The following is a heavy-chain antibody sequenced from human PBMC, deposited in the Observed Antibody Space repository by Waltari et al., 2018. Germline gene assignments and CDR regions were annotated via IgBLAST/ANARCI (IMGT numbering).Heavy chain of an antibody. J-gene: IGHJ3*02. CDR2: IYSGGST. CDR3: ARGGYYDSRNDAFDI. D-gene: IGHD3-22*01. V-gene: IGHV3-53*01. CDR1: GFTVSSNY. Sequence: EVQLVESGGGLIQPGGSLRLSCAASGFTVSSNYMSWVRQAPGKGLEWVSVIYSGGSTYYADSVKGRFPISRDNSKNTLYLQMNSLRAEDTAVYYCARGGYYDSRNDAFDIWGQGTMVTVSS.